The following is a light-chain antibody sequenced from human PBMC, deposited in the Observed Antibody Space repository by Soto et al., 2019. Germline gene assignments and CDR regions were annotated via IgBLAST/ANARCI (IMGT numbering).Light chain of an antibody. J-gene: IGKJ1*01. CDR1: QSVSSF. Sequence: EIVLTQSPATLSLSPGERATLSCRASQSVSSFLAWYQQKPGQAPRLLIYDASNRATGIPARFSGSGSGTDFTLTISSLEPEDFAVYYCRQRSTWPPWTFGQGTKVEI. CDR2: DAS. V-gene: IGKV3-11*01. CDR3: RQRSTWPPWT.